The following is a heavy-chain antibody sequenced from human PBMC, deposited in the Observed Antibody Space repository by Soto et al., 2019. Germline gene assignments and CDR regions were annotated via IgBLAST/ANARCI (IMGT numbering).Heavy chain of an antibody. D-gene: IGHD3-3*01. CDR1: GGSFSGYY. CDR3: ARVSRLKYDLRSGYDY. V-gene: IGHV4-34*01. J-gene: IGHJ4*02. CDR2: INHSGST. Sequence: PSEILSLTCAVYGGSFSGYYWSWIRQPPGKGLEWIGEINHSGSTNYNPSLKSRVTISVDTSKNQFSLKLSSVTAADTAVYYCARVSRLKYDLRSGYDYWGQGTLVTVSS.